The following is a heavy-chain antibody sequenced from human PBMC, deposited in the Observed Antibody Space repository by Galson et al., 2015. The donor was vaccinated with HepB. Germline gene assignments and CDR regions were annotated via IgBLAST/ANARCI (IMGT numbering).Heavy chain of an antibody. D-gene: IGHD3-10*01. CDR1: GFTFSSYG. CDR2: IWYDGSNK. CDR3: ARDYMGLYYYGSGSYSAPGFDY. Sequence: SLRLSCAASGFTFSSYGMHWVRQAPGKGLEWVAVIWYDGSNKYYADSVKGRFTISRDNSKNTLYLQMNSLRAEDTAVYYCARDYMGLYYYGSGSYSAPGFDYWGQGTLVTVSS. J-gene: IGHJ4*02. V-gene: IGHV3-33*01.